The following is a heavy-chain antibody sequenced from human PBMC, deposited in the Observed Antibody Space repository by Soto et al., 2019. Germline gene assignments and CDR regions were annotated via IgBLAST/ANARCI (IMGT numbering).Heavy chain of an antibody. V-gene: IGHV3-30*03. D-gene: IGHD5-18*01. J-gene: IGHJ4*02. CDR3: VSDRGYGHASVPYS. CDR1: GFAFSSYG. CDR2: ISYDGSLQ. Sequence: QAQLVESGGGVVQPGRSLRLSCAASGFAFSSYGMHWVRQAPGTGLEWVAVISYDGSLQHYADSVKGPFTISRDNSKNMVLLQMSSLRPEDTAVYYCVSDRGYGHASVPYSWGQGTLVSVSS.